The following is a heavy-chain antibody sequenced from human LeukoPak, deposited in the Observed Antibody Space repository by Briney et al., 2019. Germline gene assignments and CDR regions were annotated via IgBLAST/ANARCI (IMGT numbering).Heavy chain of an antibody. V-gene: IGHV4-34*01. CDR2: INHSGST. CDR3: ARCRYSSGWYRRGWPVDY. J-gene: IGHJ4*02. CDR1: GGSFSGYY. D-gene: IGHD6-19*01. Sequence: SETLSLTCAVYGGSFSGYYWCWIRQPPGKGLEWIGEINHSGSTNYNPSLKSRVTISVDTSKNQFSLKLSSVTAADTAVYYCARCRYSSGWYRRGWPVDYWGQGTLVTVSS.